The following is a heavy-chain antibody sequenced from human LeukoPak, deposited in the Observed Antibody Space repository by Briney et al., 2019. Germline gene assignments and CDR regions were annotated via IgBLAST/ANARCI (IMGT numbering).Heavy chain of an antibody. V-gene: IGHV3-48*03. CDR2: ISDSGRTI. J-gene: IGHJ4*02. CDR1: GFIFSSFE. D-gene: IGHD1-26*01. Sequence: GGSLRLSCAASGFIFSSFEMAWVRQAPGKGLEFISYISDSGRTIKDADSVKGRFTISRDNAKNSLYLQMNSLRAEDTAVYYCAAGPQYGGSFAYWGQGTLVTVSS. CDR3: AAGPQYGGSFAY.